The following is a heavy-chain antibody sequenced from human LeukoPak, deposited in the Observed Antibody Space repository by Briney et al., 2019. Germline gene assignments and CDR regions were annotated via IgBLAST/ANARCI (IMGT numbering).Heavy chain of an antibody. CDR3: VGGDWYFDL. J-gene: IGHJ2*01. Sequence: SQTLSLTSAISGISVSSNNGTWNWIRQSPSRGLEWLGRTFYRSKWFHAYALSVKSRITINPDTSKNHFSLQLTSVTPEDTAVYYCVGGDWYFDLWGRGPLVTVSS. CDR1: GISVSSNNGT. V-gene: IGHV6-1*01. CDR2: TFYRSKWFH.